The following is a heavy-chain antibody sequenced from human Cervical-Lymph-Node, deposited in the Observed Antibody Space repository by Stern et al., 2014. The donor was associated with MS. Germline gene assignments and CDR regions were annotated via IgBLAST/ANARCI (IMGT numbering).Heavy chain of an antibody. J-gene: IGHJ4*02. V-gene: IGHV3-23*04. CDR1: GFTFSIYA. D-gene: IGHD6-19*01. CDR3: AKEGIAVASFDY. Sequence: EVHLVESGGGLVQPGGSLRLSCAASGFTFSIYAMSWVRQAPGKGLEWVSAISGSGDRTYYADSVKGRFTISRDNSKNTLYLQMNSLRAEDTAVYYCAKEGIAVASFDYWGQGTLVTVSS. CDR2: ISGSGDRT.